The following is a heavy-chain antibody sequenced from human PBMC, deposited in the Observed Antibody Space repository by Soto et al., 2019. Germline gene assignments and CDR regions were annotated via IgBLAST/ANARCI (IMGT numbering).Heavy chain of an antibody. Sequence: LSLTCIVTHGSISSFYWNWIRQPPGKGLEWIGYIYYSGSTNYNPSLKSRATISVDTSMNQFSLRLKLSSVTAADTAVYYCARGSTGDFDYWGQGTPVTVSS. V-gene: IGHV4-59*01. D-gene: IGHD4-17*01. J-gene: IGHJ4*02. CDR3: ARGSTGDFDY. CDR1: HGSISSFY. CDR2: IYYSGST.